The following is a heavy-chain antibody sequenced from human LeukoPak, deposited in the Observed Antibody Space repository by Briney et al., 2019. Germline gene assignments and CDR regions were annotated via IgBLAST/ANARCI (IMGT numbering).Heavy chain of an antibody. CDR3: ASSLQYDSSGSVGY. J-gene: IGHJ4*02. CDR1: GGSFNGYY. Sequence: RPSETLSLTCAVYGGSFNGYYWSWIRQPPGKGLEWIGEINHSGSTNYSPSLKSRVTLSVDTSKNQFSLKLSSVTAADTAVYYCASSLQYDSSGSVGYWGQGTLVTVSS. D-gene: IGHD3-22*01. V-gene: IGHV4-34*01. CDR2: INHSGST.